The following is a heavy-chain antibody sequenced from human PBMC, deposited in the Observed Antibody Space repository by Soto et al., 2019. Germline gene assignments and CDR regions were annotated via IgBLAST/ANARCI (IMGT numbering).Heavy chain of an antibody. D-gene: IGHD1-26*01. J-gene: IGHJ2*01. CDR1: GDSISGYY. CDR3: ARWAAGTRHLDL. CDR2: IHYSGTT. V-gene: IGHV4-59*01. Sequence: PSETLSLTYTASGDSISGYYWNWIPQPPGKGLEWIGYIHYSGTTNYNPSLKSRLTISLDMSRNQFSLKLTSVTSADTAVYYCARWAAGTRHLDLWGRGILVTVSS.